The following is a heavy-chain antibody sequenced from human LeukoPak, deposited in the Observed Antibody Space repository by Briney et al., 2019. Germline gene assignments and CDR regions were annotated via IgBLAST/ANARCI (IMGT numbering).Heavy chain of an antibody. J-gene: IGHJ4*02. CDR1: GYTFTSYG. D-gene: IGHD3-22*01. CDR2: ISAYNCNT. Sequence: GASVKVSCKASGYTFTSYGISWVRQAPGQGLEWMGWISAYNCNTNYAQKLQGRVTMTTDTSTSTAYMELRSLRSDDTAVYYCARAMLYYYDSSGYYKVDYWGQGTLVTVSS. CDR3: ARAMLYYYDSSGYYKVDY. V-gene: IGHV1-18*01.